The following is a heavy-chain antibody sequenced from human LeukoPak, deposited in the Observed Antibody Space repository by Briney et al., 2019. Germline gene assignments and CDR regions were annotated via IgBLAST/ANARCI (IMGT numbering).Heavy chain of an antibody. CDR2: INPNSGGT. CDR3: ARDPLDQMDTAMAKDAFDI. Sequence: ASVKVSCKASGYTFTGYYMHWVRQAPGQGLEWMGWINPNSGGTNYAQKFQGRVTMTRDTSISTAYMELSSLRSEDTAVYYCARDPLDQMDTAMAKDAFDIWGQGTMVTVSS. V-gene: IGHV1-2*02. D-gene: IGHD5-18*01. CDR1: GYTFTGYY. J-gene: IGHJ3*02.